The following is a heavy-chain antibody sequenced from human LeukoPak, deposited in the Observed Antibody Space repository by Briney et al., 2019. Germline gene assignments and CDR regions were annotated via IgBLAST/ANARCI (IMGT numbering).Heavy chain of an antibody. CDR1: GFTFSRNA. Sequence: GGSLRLSCAASGFTFSRNAMNWVRQAPGKGLEWVANINLHGSVKLHVDSVEGRFTISRDNAKNSLFLQMTSLKVEDTAVYYCAAWGLYSYWGQGTLVTVSS. J-gene: IGHJ4*02. CDR2: INLHGSVK. CDR3: AAWGLYSY. V-gene: IGHV3-7*01. D-gene: IGHD4-11*01.